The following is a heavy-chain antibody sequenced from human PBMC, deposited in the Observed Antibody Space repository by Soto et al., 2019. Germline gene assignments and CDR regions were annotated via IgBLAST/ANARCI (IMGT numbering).Heavy chain of an antibody. J-gene: IGHJ4*02. CDR2: ISGSGGST. D-gene: IGHD6-19*01. CDR1: GFSFSSYA. CDR3: AKDNPQWLVPQPNYYFDY. Sequence: GSLRLSCAASGFSFSSYAMSWVRQAPGKGLEWVSAISGSGGSTYYADSVKGRFTISRDNSKNTLYLQMKSLRAEDTAVYYCAKDNPQWLVPQPNYYFDYWGQGTLVPVSS. V-gene: IGHV3-23*01.